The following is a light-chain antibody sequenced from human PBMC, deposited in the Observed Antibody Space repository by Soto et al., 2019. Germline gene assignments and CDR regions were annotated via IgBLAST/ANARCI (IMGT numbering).Light chain of an antibody. J-gene: IGKJ1*01. V-gene: IGKV1-39*01. CDR2: AAS. Sequence: DIQMTQSPSSLSASVGDRVTITCRASQSISSGLKWYQQKPGKAPKLLIYAASSLQSGVPSRFSGSGSGTDFTLTISSLQPEDFATYYCQQSYSTPWTFGQGTKVEIK. CDR1: QSISSG. CDR3: QQSYSTPWT.